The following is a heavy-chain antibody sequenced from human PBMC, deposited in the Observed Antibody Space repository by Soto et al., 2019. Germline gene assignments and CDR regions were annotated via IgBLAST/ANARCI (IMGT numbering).Heavy chain of an antibody. CDR3: ARDGGVYDYSPFDY. CDR2: IIPIFGTA. J-gene: IGHJ4*02. Sequence: QVQLVQSGAEVKKPGSSVKVSCKASGGTFSSYAISWVRQAPGQGLEWMGGIIPIFGTADYAQKFQGRVTITADESTSTDYMELSSLRSEDTAVYYCARDGGVYDYSPFDYWGQGTLVTVSS. V-gene: IGHV1-69*12. CDR1: GGTFSSYA. D-gene: IGHD4-4*01.